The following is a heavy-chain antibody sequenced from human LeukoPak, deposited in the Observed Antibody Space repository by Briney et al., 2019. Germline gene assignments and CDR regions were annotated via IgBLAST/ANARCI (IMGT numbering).Heavy chain of an antibody. CDR3: ATTPYYYDSSGHFDL. J-gene: IGHJ2*01. D-gene: IGHD3-22*01. CDR2: INHSGST. CDR1: GGSFSGYY. Sequence: SETLSLTCAVYGGSFSGYYWSWIRQPPGKGLEWIGEINHSGSTNYNPSLKSRVTISVDTSKNQFSLKLSSVTAADTAVYYCATTPYYYDSSGHFDLWGRGILVTVSS. V-gene: IGHV4-34*01.